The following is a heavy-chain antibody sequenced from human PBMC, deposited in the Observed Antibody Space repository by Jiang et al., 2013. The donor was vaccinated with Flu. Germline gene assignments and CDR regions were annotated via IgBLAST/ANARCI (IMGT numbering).Heavy chain of an antibody. CDR3: ARDARGYSYGYRVNWFDP. V-gene: IGHV4-30-4*01. CDR1: VARSAEGITT. Sequence: GLVKPSQTLSSFALSLVARSAEGITTGLGSASPQERAWSGIGYIYYSGRTFYNPSLKSRVTVSVDTSRNQISLKMTSVTAADTAVYYCARDARGYSYGYRVNWFDPWGQGTLVTVSS. D-gene: IGHD5-18*01. J-gene: IGHJ5*02. CDR2: IYYSGRT.